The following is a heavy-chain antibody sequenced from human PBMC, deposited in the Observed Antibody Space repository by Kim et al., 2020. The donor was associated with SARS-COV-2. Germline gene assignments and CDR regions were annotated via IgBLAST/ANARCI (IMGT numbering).Heavy chain of an antibody. V-gene: IGHV4-59*13. CDR3: ARGSIRPYYFDY. Sequence: SETLSLTCTVSGASISSDYWSWIRQPPEKEVEWIGYIYYSGTTSYNPSLKSRVTMSVDTSKNQFSLNLDSVTAADTALYYCARGSIRPYYFDYWGQGNL. CDR2: IYYSGTT. J-gene: IGHJ4*02. CDR1: GASISSDY.